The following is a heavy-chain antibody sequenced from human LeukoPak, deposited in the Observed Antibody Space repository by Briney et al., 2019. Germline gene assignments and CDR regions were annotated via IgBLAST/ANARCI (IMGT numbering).Heavy chain of an antibody. V-gene: IGHV4-59*01. CDR3: AGRSGATSMAFDY. CDR2: FYYTGST. CDR1: GFSINSNH. Sequence: SSETLSLTCSASGFSINSNHRSWIRQPPGKGLEWIGYFYYTGSTNYSPSFKGRFTISEDTSKNQLSLRMTSVTAADTAVYYCAGRSGATSMAFDYWGQGTLVTVSS. J-gene: IGHJ4*02. D-gene: IGHD3-3*01.